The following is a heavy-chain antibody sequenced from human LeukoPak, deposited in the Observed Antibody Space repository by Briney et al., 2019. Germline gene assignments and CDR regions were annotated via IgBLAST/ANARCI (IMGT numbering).Heavy chain of an antibody. CDR3: ARDLSAAFGS. J-gene: IGHJ4*02. Sequence: GGSLRLSCAASGFPFSSYGMHWVRQAPGKGLEWVARLVYDERIDYANSVKGRFSISRDNSKNTLFLDMSDLRVEDTAVYYCARDLSAAFGSWGQGVLVTVSS. CDR2: LVYDERI. V-gene: IGHV3-33*01. CDR1: GFPFSSYG. D-gene: IGHD6-19*01.